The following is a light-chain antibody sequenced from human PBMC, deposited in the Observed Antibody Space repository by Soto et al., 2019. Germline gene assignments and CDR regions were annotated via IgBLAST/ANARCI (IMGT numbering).Light chain of an antibody. CDR2: AAS. Sequence: DIQMTQSPSSLSASVGDRVTITCRASQGISNYLAWYQQKPGKVPKLLIYAASTLQSGVPSRFSGSGSETDFTLTISSLQPEDVATYYCQKYNRAPPWTFGQGTKVEIK. V-gene: IGKV1-27*01. J-gene: IGKJ1*01. CDR1: QGISNY. CDR3: QKYNRAPPWT.